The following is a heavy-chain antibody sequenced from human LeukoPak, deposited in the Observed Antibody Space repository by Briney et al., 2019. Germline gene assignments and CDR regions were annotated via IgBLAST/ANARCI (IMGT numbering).Heavy chain of an antibody. V-gene: IGHV3-21*06. CDR2: ISTSSTYI. CDR3: ARVSAAASLAVDS. D-gene: IGHD6-13*01. CDR1: GFTFSDYN. Sequence: GGSLRLSCAASGFTFSDYNMNWVRQAPGKGLEWVSVISTSSTYIYYADSVKGRFTISRDNAKNSLYLQMNSLRAEDTAVYYCARVSAAASLAVDSWGQGTLVTVST. J-gene: IGHJ4*02.